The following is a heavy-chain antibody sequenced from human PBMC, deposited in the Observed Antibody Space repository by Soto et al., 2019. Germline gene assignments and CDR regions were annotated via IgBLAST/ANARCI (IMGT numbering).Heavy chain of an antibody. D-gene: IGHD2-8*01. Sequence: PSETLSLTCTVSGGSISSSSYYWGWIRQPPGKGLEWIGSIYYSGSTYYHPSLKSRVTISVDTSKNQFSLRLRSVTAADTAVYYCATISEGIPNGPYYYNGMDAWGQGTKVTVSS. CDR2: IYYSGST. CDR3: ATISEGIPNGPYYYNGMDA. V-gene: IGHV4-39*01. CDR1: GGSISSSSYY. J-gene: IGHJ6*02.